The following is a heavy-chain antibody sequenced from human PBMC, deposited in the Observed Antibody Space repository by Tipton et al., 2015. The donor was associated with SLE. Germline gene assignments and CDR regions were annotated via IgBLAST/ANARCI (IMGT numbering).Heavy chain of an antibody. J-gene: IGHJ4*02. CDR1: GFTFDDYA. CDR3: AKEGELGEDYLDY. CDR2: ISWNSGNK. D-gene: IGHD3-16*01. Sequence: SLRLSCAASGFTFDDYAMHWVRQAPGKGLEWVSGISWNSGNKQYAVSVKGRFTISRDNAKNSLYLQMNNLKPEDTALYYCAKEGELGEDYLDYWGQGTLVTVSS. V-gene: IGHV3-9*01.